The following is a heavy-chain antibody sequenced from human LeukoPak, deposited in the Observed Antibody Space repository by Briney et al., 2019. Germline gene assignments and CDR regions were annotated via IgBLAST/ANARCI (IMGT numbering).Heavy chain of an antibody. V-gene: IGHV1-18*01. Sequence: ASVKVSCKASGYTFTSYGISWVRQAPGQGLEWMGWISAYNGNTNYAQKLQGRVTMTTDTSTGTAYMELRSLRSDDTAVYYCARVRHACSGGSCYSGWFDPWGQGTLVTVSS. CDR3: ARVRHACSGGSCYSGWFDP. J-gene: IGHJ5*02. CDR1: GYTFTSYG. D-gene: IGHD2-15*01. CDR2: ISAYNGNT.